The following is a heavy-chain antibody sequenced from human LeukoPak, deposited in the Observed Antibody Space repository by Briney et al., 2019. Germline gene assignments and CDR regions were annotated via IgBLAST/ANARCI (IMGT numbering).Heavy chain of an antibody. V-gene: IGHV1-69*01. Sequence: SVKVSCKASGGTFSSYAISWVRQAPGQGLEWMGGIIPIFGTANYAQKFQGRVTITADESTSTAYMELSSLSSEDTAVYYCARVIVVIPGTNVWFDPWGQGTLVTVSS. CDR3: ARVIVVIPGTNVWFDP. J-gene: IGHJ5*02. D-gene: IGHD2-2*01. CDR2: IIPIFGTA. CDR1: GGTFSSYA.